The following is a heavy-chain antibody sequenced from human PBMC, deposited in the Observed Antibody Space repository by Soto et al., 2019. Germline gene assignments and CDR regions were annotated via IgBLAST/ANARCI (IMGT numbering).Heavy chain of an antibody. D-gene: IGHD1-20*01. CDR2: ISYDGTNK. Sequence: GGSLRLSCAASGFTFSSSGMHWVRQAPGKGLEWVAVISYDGTNKYYADSVKGRFTISRDNSKNTLYLQMNSLRAEDTGVYYCAKEFHTWNYFDYWGQGTLVTVSS. J-gene: IGHJ4*02. V-gene: IGHV3-30*18. CDR1: GFTFSSSG. CDR3: AKEFHTWNYFDY.